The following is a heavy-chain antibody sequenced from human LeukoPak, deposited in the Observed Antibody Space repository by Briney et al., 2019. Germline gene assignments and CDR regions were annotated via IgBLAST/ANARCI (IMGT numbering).Heavy chain of an antibody. CDR2: ISYDGSNK. CDR3: ARDHYYGSGTHHPRPGY. CDR1: GFTFSSYG. V-gene: IGHV3-30*03. J-gene: IGHJ4*02. D-gene: IGHD3-10*01. Sequence: GRSPRLSCAASGFTFSSYGMHCVRQAPGKGLEWVAVISYDGSNKYYADSVEGRFTISRDNSKNTLYLQMNSLRAEDTAVYYCARDHYYGSGTHHPRPGYWGQGTLVTVSS.